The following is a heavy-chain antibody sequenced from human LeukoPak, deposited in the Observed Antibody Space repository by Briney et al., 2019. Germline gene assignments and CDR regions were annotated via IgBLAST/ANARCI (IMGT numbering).Heavy chain of an antibody. CDR3: ARHMSSGYSSSWYFPFFDY. CDR2: IYYSGST. Sequence: SETQSLTCTVSGGSISSSSYYWGWIRQPPGKGLEWIGSIYYSGSTYYNPSLKSRVTISVDTSKNQFSLKLSSVTAADTAVYYCARHMSSGYSSSWYFPFFDYWGQGTLVTVSS. CDR1: GGSISSSSYY. J-gene: IGHJ4*02. D-gene: IGHD6-13*01. V-gene: IGHV4-39*01.